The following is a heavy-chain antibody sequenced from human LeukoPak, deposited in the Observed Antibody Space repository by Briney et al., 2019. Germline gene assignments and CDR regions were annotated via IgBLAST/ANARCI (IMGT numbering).Heavy chain of an antibody. D-gene: IGHD1-26*01. V-gene: IGHV1-69*13. Sequence: SVKVSCKASGGTFSSYAISWVRQAPGQGLEWMGGIIPIFGTANYAQKFQGRVTITADESTSTAYMELSSLRSEDTAVYYCARVDGSYSGGYYYMDVWGKGTTVTVSS. CDR3: ARVDGSYSGGYYYMDV. CDR1: GGTFSSYA. J-gene: IGHJ6*03. CDR2: IIPIFGTA.